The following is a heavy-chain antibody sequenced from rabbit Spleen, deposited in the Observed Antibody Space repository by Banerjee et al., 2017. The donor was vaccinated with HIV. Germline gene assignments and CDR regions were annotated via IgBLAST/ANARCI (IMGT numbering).Heavy chain of an antibody. Sequence: QEQLVESGGGLVQPGGSLELSCKASGFDFSHYGVSWVRQAPGKGLEWIGYIDPVFSSTHYASWVNGRFTISNDNAQNTVDLQMNSLTAADTATYFCVRDQARILDLWGPGTLVTVS. V-gene: IGHV1S47*01. D-gene: IGHD1-1*01. CDR3: VRDQARILDL. CDR1: GFDFSHYG. J-gene: IGHJ4*01. CDR2: IDPVFSST.